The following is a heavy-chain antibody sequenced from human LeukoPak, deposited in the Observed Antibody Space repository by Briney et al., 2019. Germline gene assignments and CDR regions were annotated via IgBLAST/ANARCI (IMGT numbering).Heavy chain of an antibody. D-gene: IGHD2-2*01. Sequence: GGSLRLSCTASGFTFGDYAMSWFRQAPGKGLEWVGFIRSKAYGGTTEYAASVKGRFTISRDDSKSIAYLQMNSLKTEDTAVYYCTRDPRCSSTSCYRAPFDYWGQGTLVTVSS. CDR1: GFTFGDYA. CDR2: IRSKAYGGTT. CDR3: TRDPRCSSTSCYRAPFDY. J-gene: IGHJ4*02. V-gene: IGHV3-49*03.